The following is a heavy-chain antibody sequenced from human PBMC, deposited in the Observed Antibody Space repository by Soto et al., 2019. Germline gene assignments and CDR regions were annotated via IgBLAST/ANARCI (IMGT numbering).Heavy chain of an antibody. CDR2: IDPSDSYT. CDR1: GYSFTSYW. CDR3: APHYCSGGGCSPYYYYGMDV. J-gene: IGHJ6*01. Sequence: PGESLKISCKGSGYSFTSYWISWVRQMPGKGLEWMGRIDPSDSYTNYSPSFQGHVTISADKSIITAYLQWSSLKASDTAMYYCAPHYCSGGGCSPYYYYGMDVWGQGTRVTASS. D-gene: IGHD2-15*01. V-gene: IGHV5-10-1*01.